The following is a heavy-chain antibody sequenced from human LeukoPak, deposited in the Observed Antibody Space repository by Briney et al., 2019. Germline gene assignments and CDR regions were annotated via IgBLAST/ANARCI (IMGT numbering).Heavy chain of an antibody. V-gene: IGHV3-23*01. Sequence: HTGGSLRLSCAASGFTFSSYAMSWVRQAPGKGLEWVSAISGSGGSTYYADSVKGRFTISRDNSKNTLYLQMNSLRAEDTAVYYCAKGYYYDSINIPGDWFDPWGQGTLVTVSS. CDR2: ISGSGGST. CDR1: GFTFSSYA. CDR3: AKGYYYDSINIPGDWFDP. J-gene: IGHJ5*02. D-gene: IGHD3-22*01.